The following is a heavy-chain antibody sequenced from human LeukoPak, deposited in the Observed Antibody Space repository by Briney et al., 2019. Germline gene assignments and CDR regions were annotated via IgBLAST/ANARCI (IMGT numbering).Heavy chain of an antibody. CDR1: GFTFSTYN. D-gene: IGHD6-19*01. Sequence: PGGSLRLSCAASGFTFSTYNMNWVRQAPGEGLEWLSCISHDSVTEYYGDSVRGRFTISRDNANNSLYLQMNSLRVEDTAVYYCASRSGLGAFDIWGQGTMVIVSS. J-gene: IGHJ3*02. V-gene: IGHV3-48*01. CDR2: ISHDSVTE. CDR3: ASRSGLGAFDI.